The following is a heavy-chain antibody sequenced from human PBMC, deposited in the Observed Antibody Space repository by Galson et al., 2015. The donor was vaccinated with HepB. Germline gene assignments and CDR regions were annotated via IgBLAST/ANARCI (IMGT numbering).Heavy chain of an antibody. Sequence: SVKVSCKASGYTLTSYAMHWVRQAPGQRLEWMGWINAGNGNTKYSQKFQGRVTITRDTSASTAYMELSSLRSEDTAVYYCARGPLTTVVPGYYFDYWGQGTLVTVSS. CDR1: GYTLTSYA. J-gene: IGHJ4*02. CDR3: ARGPLTTVVPGYYFDY. V-gene: IGHV1-3*01. CDR2: INAGNGNT. D-gene: IGHD4-23*01.